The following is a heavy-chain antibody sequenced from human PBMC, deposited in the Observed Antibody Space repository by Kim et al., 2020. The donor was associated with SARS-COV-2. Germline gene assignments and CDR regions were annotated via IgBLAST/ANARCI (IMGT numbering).Heavy chain of an antibody. CDR2: ISGSGGTT. V-gene: IGHV3-23*01. CDR1: GFTFSNYV. D-gene: IGHD2-15*01. J-gene: IGHJ6*02. CDR3: AKSPGVVARSWYYGMDV. Sequence: GGSLRLSCAASGFTFSNYVMSWVRQAPGKGLEWVSAISGSGGTTDYADSVKGRFTISRDNSKNTLYLQMNSLRAEDTAVYYCAKSPGVVARSWYYGMDVWGQGTTVTFSS.